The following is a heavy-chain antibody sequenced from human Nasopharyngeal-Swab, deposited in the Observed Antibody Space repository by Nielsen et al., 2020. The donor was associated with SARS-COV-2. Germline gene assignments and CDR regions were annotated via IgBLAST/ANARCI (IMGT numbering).Heavy chain of an antibody. J-gene: IGHJ5*02. CDR2: ISPYNGNT. D-gene: IGHD3-10*01. V-gene: IGHV1-18*01. CDR3: AREVTDYYGSGSYYIPNWFDP. CDR1: GYTFTSYG. Sequence: ASVKVSCKASGYTFTSYGISWVRQAPGQGLEWMGWISPYNGNTNYAQKLQGRVTMTTDTSTSTAYMELRSLRSDDTAVYYCAREVTDYYGSGSYYIPNWFDPWGQGTLVTVSS.